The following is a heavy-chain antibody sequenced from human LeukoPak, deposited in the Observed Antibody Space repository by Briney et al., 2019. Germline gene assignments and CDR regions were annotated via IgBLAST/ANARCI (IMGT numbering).Heavy chain of an antibody. J-gene: IGHJ4*02. CDR2: IKSKINGGTT. D-gene: IGHD1-26*01. CDR3: TAERGSYYVF. Sequence: GGSLRLSCAASGFIFNNAWMSWVRQVPGKGLEWVGRIKSKINGGTTDYAAPVKGRFTISRDDSENTVYLQMNSLKIEDTAVYYCTAERGSYYVFWGQGTLVTVSS. CDR1: GFIFNNAW. V-gene: IGHV3-15*01.